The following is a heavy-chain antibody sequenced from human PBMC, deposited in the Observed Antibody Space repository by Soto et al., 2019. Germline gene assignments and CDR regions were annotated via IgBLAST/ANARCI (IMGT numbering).Heavy chain of an antibody. V-gene: IGHV4-34*01. Sequence: PSETLSLTCAVYGGSFSGYYWSWIRQPPGKGLEWIGEINHSGSTNYNPSLKSRVTISVDTSKNQFSLKLSSVTAADTAVYYCALQDYGGNSDYWGQGTLVTVS. J-gene: IGHJ4*02. D-gene: IGHD4-17*01. CDR2: INHSGST. CDR3: ALQDYGGNSDY. CDR1: GGSFSGYY.